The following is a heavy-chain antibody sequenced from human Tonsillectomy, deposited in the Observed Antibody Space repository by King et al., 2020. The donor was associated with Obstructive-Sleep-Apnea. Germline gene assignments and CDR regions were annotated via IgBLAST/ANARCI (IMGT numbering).Heavy chain of an antibody. Sequence: DVQLVQSGVEVKKPGESLKISCKGSGYTFTSYWIGWVRQVPGKGLEWMGIIHPGDSNIRYSPSFQGQVTISADKSINTAYLQWSSLKASDTAMYYCARPGVSFSLTWYYFDYWGQGTLVTVSS. CDR2: IHPGDSNI. J-gene: IGHJ4*02. CDR3: ARPGVSFSLTWYYFDY. CDR1: GYTFTSYW. D-gene: IGHD3-16*02. V-gene: IGHV5-51*01.